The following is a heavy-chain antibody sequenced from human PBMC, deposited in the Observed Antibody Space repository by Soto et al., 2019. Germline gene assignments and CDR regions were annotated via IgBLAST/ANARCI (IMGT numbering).Heavy chain of an antibody. CDR3: AHTYNSNYPYYLDY. CDR2: IYWDDDK. CDR1: GFSLSTSGVG. V-gene: IGHV2-5*02. D-gene: IGHD1-7*01. J-gene: IGHJ4*02. Sequence: SGAALGKPARSLTRACSFWGFSLSTSGVGVGWIRPPPGKALEWLALIYWDDDKRYSPSLKSRLTITKDTSKNQVVLTMTNMDPVDTATYYCAHTYNSNYPYYLDYWGQRTLVTLSS.